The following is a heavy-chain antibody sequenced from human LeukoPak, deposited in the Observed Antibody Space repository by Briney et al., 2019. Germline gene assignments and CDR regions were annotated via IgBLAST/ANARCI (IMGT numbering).Heavy chain of an antibody. D-gene: IGHD6-13*01. CDR1: GYTFTDYY. Sequence: ASVKVSCKASGYTFTDYYMHWVRQAPGQGLEWMGGIIPIFGTANYAQKFQGRVTITADESTSTAYMELSSLRSEDTAVYYCARMYSSSWYGDNWFDPWGQGTLSPSPQ. CDR2: IIPIFGTA. V-gene: IGHV1-69*13. CDR3: ARMYSSSWYGDNWFDP. J-gene: IGHJ5*02.